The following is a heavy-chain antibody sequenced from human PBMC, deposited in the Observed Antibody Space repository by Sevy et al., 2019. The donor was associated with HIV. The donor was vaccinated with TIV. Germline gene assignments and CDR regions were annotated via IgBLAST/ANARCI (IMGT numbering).Heavy chain of an antibody. CDR1: GGTFSSYA. V-gene: IGHV1-69*13. Sequence: ASVKVSCKASGGTFSSYAISWVRQAPGQGLEWMGGIIPIFGTANYAQKFQGRVTITADESTSTAYMELSSLGSEDTAVYYCARDRGWNYPTPLYWGQGTLVTVSS. D-gene: IGHD1-7*01. CDR3: ARDRGWNYPTPLY. CDR2: IIPIFGTA. J-gene: IGHJ4*02.